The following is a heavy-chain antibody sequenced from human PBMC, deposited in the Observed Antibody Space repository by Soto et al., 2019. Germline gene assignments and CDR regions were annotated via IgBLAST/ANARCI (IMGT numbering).Heavy chain of an antibody. J-gene: IGHJ4*02. V-gene: IGHV3-23*01. Sequence: VQLLESGGGLVQPGGSLRLSCAASGFTFSSYAMSWVRQAPGKGLEWVSAISGSGGSTYYADSVKGRFTISRDNSKNTLYLQMNSLRAEDTAVYYCAKDLVLGYCSGGSCYSGGYWGQGTLVTVSS. CDR1: GFTFSSYA. CDR3: AKDLVLGYCSGGSCYSGGY. D-gene: IGHD2-15*01. CDR2: ISGSGGST.